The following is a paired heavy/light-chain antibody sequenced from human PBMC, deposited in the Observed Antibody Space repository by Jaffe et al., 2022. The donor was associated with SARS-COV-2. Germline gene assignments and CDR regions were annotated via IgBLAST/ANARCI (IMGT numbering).Heavy chain of an antibody. CDR2: IYSSGET. CDR3: ARDVMETNTYDY. Sequence: EVQLVESGGGLVQPGGSLRLSCAASGFTVSNNYMSWVRQAPGKGLEWVSIIYSSGETHYGDSVKGRFTISRDSSKNTLYLQMTSLRAEDTAVYYCARDVMETNTYDYWGQGTLVTVSS. J-gene: IGHJ4*02. CDR1: GFTVSNNY. D-gene: IGHD1-1*01. V-gene: IGHV3-66*02.
Light chain of an antibody. Sequence: DIQMTQSPSSLSASVGDTVTVTCRASQGISIYLAWFQQKPGKAPKSLIYAASSLHSGVPSKFSGSGSGTDFTLTISSLQPEDFATYYCQQYVNYPVTFGQGTRLEIK. CDR2: AAS. CDR3: QQYVNYPVT. V-gene: IGKV1-16*02. CDR1: QGISIY. J-gene: IGKJ5*01.